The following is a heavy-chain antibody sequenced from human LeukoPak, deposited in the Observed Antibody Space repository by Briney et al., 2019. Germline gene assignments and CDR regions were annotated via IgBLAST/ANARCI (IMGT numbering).Heavy chain of an antibody. CDR1: GGSISSSSYY. D-gene: IGHD6-13*01. Sequence: PSETLSLTCTVSGGSISSSSYYWGWIRQPPGKGLEWIGSIYYSGITYYNPSLKSRVTISVDTSKNQFSLKLSSVTAADTAVYYCARAVASSSSWYKWVNWFDPWGQGTLVTVSS. V-gene: IGHV4-39*07. CDR2: IYYSGIT. CDR3: ARAVASSSSWYKWVNWFDP. J-gene: IGHJ5*02.